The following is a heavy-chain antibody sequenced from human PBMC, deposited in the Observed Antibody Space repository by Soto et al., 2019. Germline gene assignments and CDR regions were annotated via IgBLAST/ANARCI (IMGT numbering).Heavy chain of an antibody. CDR1: GYTFTSYD. Sequence: ASVKVSCKASGYTFTSYDINWVRQATGQGLEWMGWMNPNSGNTGYAQKFQGRVTMTRNTSISTAYMELSSLRSEDTAVYYCAWYCGYDSDFDYRGKGTLVTVAS. J-gene: IGHJ4*02. D-gene: IGHD5-12*01. CDR2: MNPNSGNT. CDR3: AWYCGYDSDFDY. V-gene: IGHV1-8*01.